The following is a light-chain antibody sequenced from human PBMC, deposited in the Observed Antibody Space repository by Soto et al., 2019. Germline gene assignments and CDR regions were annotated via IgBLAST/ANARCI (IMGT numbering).Light chain of an antibody. CDR3: QQYNSYSL. J-gene: IGKJ4*01. CDR1: QSISSR. CDR2: DVS. Sequence: DIQMTQSPSTLSASVGDRVTITCRASQSISSRLAWYQQKPGKAPNLLIYDVSSLESGVSSRFSGSGSGTEFTLTISSLQPDDFATYYCQQYNSYSLFGGGTKVEIK. V-gene: IGKV1-5*01.